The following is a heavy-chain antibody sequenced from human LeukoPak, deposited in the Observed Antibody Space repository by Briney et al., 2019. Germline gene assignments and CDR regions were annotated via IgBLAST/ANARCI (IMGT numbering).Heavy chain of an antibody. V-gene: IGHV3-23*01. CDR3: AKGGYCSSTSCYVGWFDP. CDR2: ISGGGGST. D-gene: IGHD2-2*01. J-gene: IGHJ5*02. Sequence: GGSLRLSCAASGFTFSNYAMTWVRQAPGKGLEWVSVISGGGGSTYYADSVKGRFTISRDNSKNTLFLQTNSLRAEDTAVYYCAKGGYCSSTSCYVGWFDPWGQGTLVTVSS. CDR1: GFTFSNYA.